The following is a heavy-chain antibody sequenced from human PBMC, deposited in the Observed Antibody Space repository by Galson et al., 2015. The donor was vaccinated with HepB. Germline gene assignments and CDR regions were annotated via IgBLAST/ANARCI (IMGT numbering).Heavy chain of an antibody. V-gene: IGHV7-4-1*02. CDR1: GYTFTDYV. J-gene: IGHJ6*03. CDR2: MKTNTGKP. D-gene: IGHD3-3*01. CDR3: ARSPLRLLDWLHCYDYYDMDV. Sequence: SVKVSCKASGYTFTDYVVNWLRQAPGQGLEWMGWMKTNTGKPTYAPRFAGRSVFSLDTPVTTADLQISRLETDDTAVYYCARSPLRLLDWLHCYDYYDMDVWGEGTTVTVSS.